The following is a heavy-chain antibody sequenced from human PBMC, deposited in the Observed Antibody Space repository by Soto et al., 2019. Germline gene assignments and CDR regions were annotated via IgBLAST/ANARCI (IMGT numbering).Heavy chain of an antibody. CDR2: ISGYNGYT. CDR1: GYSFSSYG. Sequence: ASEKVSCKASGYSFSSYGISWVRQAPGQGLEWMGWISGYNGYTDYAQKIQDRVTLTTDKSTSTAYMELRRLRSDDTAAYYCARIGSYEMVRGVITKGGPSDFWGQGTLVTVS. V-gene: IGHV1-18*01. D-gene: IGHD3-10*01. CDR3: ARIGSYEMVRGVITKGGPSDF. J-gene: IGHJ4*02.